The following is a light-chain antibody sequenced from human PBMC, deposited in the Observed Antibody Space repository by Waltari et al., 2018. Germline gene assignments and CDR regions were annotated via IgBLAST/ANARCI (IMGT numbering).Light chain of an antibody. CDR1: QSISSW. CDR3: QQYDDYIPLT. V-gene: IGKV1-5*03. J-gene: IGKJ4*01. Sequence: IQLTQSPSTVSASVGDRVTITCRASQSISSWLAWYQQKPGKAPNLQISKASNLQSGVPSRFSGSGSGTEFTLTISSLQPDDFATYYCQQYDDYIPLTFGGGTTVESK. CDR2: KAS.